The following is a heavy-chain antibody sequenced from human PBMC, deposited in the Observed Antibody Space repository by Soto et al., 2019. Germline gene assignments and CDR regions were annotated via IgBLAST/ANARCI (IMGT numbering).Heavy chain of an antibody. CDR3: ARVGPLADYYGMDV. Sequence: RRLSCAASGFNFSDYYMIWIRQAPGKGLEWVSYISSSSSYTNYADSVKGRFTISRDNAKNSLYLQMNSLRAEDTAVYYCARVGPLADYYGMDVWGQGTTVPVSS. CDR1: GFNFSDYY. V-gene: IGHV3-11*06. J-gene: IGHJ6*02. CDR2: ISSSSSYT.